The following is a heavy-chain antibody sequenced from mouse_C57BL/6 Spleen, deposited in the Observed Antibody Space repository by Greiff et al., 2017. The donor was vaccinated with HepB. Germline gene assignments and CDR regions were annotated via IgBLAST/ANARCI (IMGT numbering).Heavy chain of an antibody. Sequence: EVKLQESGGGLVQSGRSLRLSCATSGFTFSDFYMEWVRQAPGKGLEWIAASRNKANDYTTEYSASVKGRFIVSRDTSQSILYLQMNALRAEDTAIYYCARDAHYYGSSYGYFDVWGTGTTVTVSS. D-gene: IGHD1-1*01. V-gene: IGHV7-1*01. J-gene: IGHJ1*03. CDR2: SRNKANDYTT. CDR3: ARDAHYYGSSYGYFDV. CDR1: GFTFSDFY.